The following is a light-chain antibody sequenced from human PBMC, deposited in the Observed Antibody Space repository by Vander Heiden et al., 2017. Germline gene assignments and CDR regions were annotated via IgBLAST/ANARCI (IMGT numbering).Light chain of an antibody. J-gene: IGLJ3*02. V-gene: IGLV3-27*01. CDR3: YSAADNNQV. Sequence: SYALTHPSSVSVSPGRTARITCSGNGQEKKDARWFQQKPGQAPVMVIYTDSERPAGIPERFAGSSSGTTVTLTISGAEVEDEDDYYCYSAADNNQVFGGGTKLTVL. CDR1: GQEKKD. CDR2: TDS.